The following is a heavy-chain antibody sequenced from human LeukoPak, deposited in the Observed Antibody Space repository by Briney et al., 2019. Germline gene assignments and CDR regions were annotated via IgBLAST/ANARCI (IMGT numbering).Heavy chain of an antibody. CDR2: ISGSGGST. CDR3: AKPLETGGDGARTAFDI. D-gene: IGHD2-21*02. CDR1: GFTFSSYA. Sequence: GGSLRLSCAASGFTFSSYAMSWVRQAPGKGLEWVSAISGSGGSTYYADSVKGRFTISRDNSKNTLYLQMNSLRAEDTAVYYCAKPLETGGDGARTAFDIWGQGTMVTVSS. V-gene: IGHV3-23*01. J-gene: IGHJ3*02.